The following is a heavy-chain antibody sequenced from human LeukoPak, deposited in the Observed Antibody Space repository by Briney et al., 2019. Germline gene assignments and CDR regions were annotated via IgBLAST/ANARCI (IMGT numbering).Heavy chain of an antibody. CDR2: INPNSGGT. CDR1: GYTFTGYY. V-gene: IGHV1-2*02. D-gene: IGHD3-10*01. Sequence: EASVKVSCKASGYTFTGYYMHWVRQARGQGLEWMGWINPNSGGTNYAQKFQGRVTMTRDTSISTAYMELSRLRPDDTAVYYCARKSTGGSGSYYKSWFDPWGQGTLVTVSS. J-gene: IGHJ5*02. CDR3: ARKSTGGSGSYYKSWFDP.